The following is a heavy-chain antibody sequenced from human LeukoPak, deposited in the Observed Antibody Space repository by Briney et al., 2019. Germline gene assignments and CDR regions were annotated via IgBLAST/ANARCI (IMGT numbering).Heavy chain of an antibody. CDR2: INPSGSST. CDR3: ARDNSVGDTAWWFDP. V-gene: IGHV1-46*01. D-gene: IGHD1-26*01. CDR1: GYTFTDYY. J-gene: IGHJ5*02. Sequence: ASVKVSCKASGYTFTDYYMHWVRQAPGQGLEWMGLINPSGSSTVYAQKFQGRVTMTRDMSTSTDYMELSSLRFDDTAVYYCARDNSVGDTAWWFDPWGQGTLVTVSS.